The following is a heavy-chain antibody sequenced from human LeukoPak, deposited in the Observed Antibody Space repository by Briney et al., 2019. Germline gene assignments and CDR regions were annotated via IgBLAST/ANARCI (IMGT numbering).Heavy chain of an antibody. J-gene: IGHJ6*03. CDR2: IKQDGSEK. CDR1: GFTFSSYW. D-gene: IGHD3-10*01. CDR3: AGTQWFGDHPNYYYYYMDV. Sequence: GGSLRLSCAASGFTFSSYWMSWVRQAPGKGLEWVANIKQDGSEKYYVDSVKGRFTISRDNSKNTLYLQMNSLRAEDTAVYYCAGTQWFGDHPNYYYYYMDVWGKGTTVTISS. V-gene: IGHV3-7*03.